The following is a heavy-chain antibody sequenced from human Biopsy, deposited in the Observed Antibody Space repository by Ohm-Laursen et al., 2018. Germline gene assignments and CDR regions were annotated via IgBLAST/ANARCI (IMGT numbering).Heavy chain of an antibody. CDR1: GFPLSSYS. Sequence: SLRLSCAAYGFPLSSYSMNWVRQTPGKGLEWVSTISSSSDNIYYVDSVKGRFTISRDNAKNSLYLQMNSLRAEDTAVYYCARSRGSSGIATIYYYGMDVWGQGTTVTVSS. CDR2: ISSSSDNI. J-gene: IGHJ6*02. V-gene: IGHV3-21*01. D-gene: IGHD3-10*01. CDR3: ARSRGSSGIATIYYYGMDV.